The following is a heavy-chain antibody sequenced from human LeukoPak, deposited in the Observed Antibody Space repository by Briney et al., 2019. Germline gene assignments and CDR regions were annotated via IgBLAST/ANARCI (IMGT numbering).Heavy chain of an antibody. J-gene: IGHJ4*02. CDR3: ARDNYYDSSVAWVPASD. CDR2: ISYDGSNK. D-gene: IGHD3-22*01. Sequence: PGRSLRLSCAASGFTFSSYGMHWVRQAPGKGLEWVAVISYDGSNKYYADSVKSRFTISRDNSKNTLYLQMNSLRAEDTAVYYCARDNYYDSSVAWVPASDWGQGTLVTVSS. V-gene: IGHV3-30*03. CDR1: GFTFSSYG.